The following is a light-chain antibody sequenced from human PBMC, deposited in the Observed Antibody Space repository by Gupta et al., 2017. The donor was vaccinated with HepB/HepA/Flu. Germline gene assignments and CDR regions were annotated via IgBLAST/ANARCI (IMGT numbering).Light chain of an antibody. CDR1: SSDVGGYNY. Sequence: QSPLTQPPSASGSPGQSLPISCTGTSSDVGGYNYVSWYQQHPGKAPKPVIYEVSKRPSGVPDRFSGSKSGNTASLTVSGLQAEDEADYYCSSYAGINNPVVFGGGTKLTVL. J-gene: IGLJ2*01. CDR2: EVS. CDR3: SSYAGINNPVV. V-gene: IGLV2-8*01.